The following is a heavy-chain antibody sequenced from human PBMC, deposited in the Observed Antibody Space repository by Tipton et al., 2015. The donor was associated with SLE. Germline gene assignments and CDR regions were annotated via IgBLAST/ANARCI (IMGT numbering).Heavy chain of an antibody. CDR2: IYYSGST. V-gene: IGHV4-59*11. J-gene: IGHJ4*02. D-gene: IGHD3-16*01. CDR1: GDSIRSHD. Sequence: TLSLTCRVSGDSIRSHDWSWIRQPPGKGLEWIGYIYYSGSTNINPSLESRVTISVDTSKNQFSLKLSSVTAADTAVYYCARGGISQFDYWGQGILVTVSS. CDR3: ARGGISQFDY.